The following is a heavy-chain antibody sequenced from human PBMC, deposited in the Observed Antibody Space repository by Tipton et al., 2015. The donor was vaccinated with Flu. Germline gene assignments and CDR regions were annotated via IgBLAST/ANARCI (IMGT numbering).Heavy chain of an antibody. CDR1: GGSFSGYY. Sequence: LRLSCAVYGGSFSGYYWSWIRQPPGKGLEWIGEINHSGSTNYNPSLKSRVTISVDTSKNQFSLKLRSVTAADTAVYYWAMEGPYGDFDYWGQGTLVTVSS. CDR2: INHSGST. CDR3: AMEGPYGDFDY. J-gene: IGHJ4*02. D-gene: IGHD4-17*01. V-gene: IGHV4-34*01.